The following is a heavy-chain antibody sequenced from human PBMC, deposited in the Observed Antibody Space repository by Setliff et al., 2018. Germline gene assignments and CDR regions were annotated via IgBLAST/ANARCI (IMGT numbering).Heavy chain of an antibody. V-gene: IGHV1-18*04. D-gene: IGHD3-22*01. J-gene: IGHJ4*02. CDR3: ARINFYVSSGYYYAPEL. Sequence: ASVKVSCKASGYTFTSYYMYWVRQVPGQGLEWMGWINNYNFNTQYAQKFQGRVTVTTDTSTTTAYMELRSLRADDTAVYYCARINFYVSSGYYYAPELWGQGTTVTVSS. CDR1: GYTFTSYY. CDR2: INNYNFNT.